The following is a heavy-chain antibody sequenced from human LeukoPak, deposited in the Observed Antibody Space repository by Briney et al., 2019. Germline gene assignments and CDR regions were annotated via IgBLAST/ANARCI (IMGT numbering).Heavy chain of an antibody. D-gene: IGHD2-21*02. CDR3: AKGRIGKYCGGDCYFDY. CDR1: GFTFSSYA. CDR2: ISGSGGST. Sequence: GGSLRLSCAASGFTFSSYAMSWVRQAPGKGLEWVSAISGSGGSTYYADSVKGRFTISRDNSKNTLYLQMNSLRAKDTAVYYCAKGRIGKYCGGDCYFDYWGQGTLVTVSS. V-gene: IGHV3-23*01. J-gene: IGHJ4*02.